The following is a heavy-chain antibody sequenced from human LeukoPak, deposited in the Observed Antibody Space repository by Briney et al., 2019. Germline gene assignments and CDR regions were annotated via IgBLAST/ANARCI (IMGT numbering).Heavy chain of an antibody. CDR1: GGSITSGSYY. V-gene: IGHV4-61*02. J-gene: IGHJ5*02. D-gene: IGHD2-21*01. CDR3: ARGSCGVNCPKFNWLDT. Sequence: SETLSLTCTVSGGSITSGSYYWTWIRQSAGGGLEWIGRVYMNGHSNSNPSLESRVTISVDTSNNRFSLNLASVTAADTARYFCARGSCGVNCPKFNWLDTWGQGILVTVSS. CDR2: VYMNGHS.